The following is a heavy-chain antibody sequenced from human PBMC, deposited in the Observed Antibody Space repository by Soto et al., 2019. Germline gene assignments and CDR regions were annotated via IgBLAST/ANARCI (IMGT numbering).Heavy chain of an antibody. CDR3: ARDPTGSLPSAFLEWLLSIRYYFDY. CDR2: INPNSGGT. Sequence: ASVKVSCKASGYTFTGYYMHWVRQAPGQGLEWMGWINPNSGGTNYAQKFQGRVTMTRDTSISTAYMELSRLRSDDTAVYYCARDPTGSLPSAFLEWLLSIRYYFDYSGQGPLVTVSS. D-gene: IGHD3-3*01. V-gene: IGHV1-2*02. J-gene: IGHJ4*02. CDR1: GYTFTGYY.